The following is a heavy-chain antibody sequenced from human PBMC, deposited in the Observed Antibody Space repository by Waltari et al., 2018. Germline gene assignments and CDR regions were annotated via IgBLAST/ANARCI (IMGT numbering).Heavy chain of an antibody. V-gene: IGHV4-31*03. CDR2: IYHSGST. D-gene: IGHD5-12*01. Sequence: QVQLQESGPGLVKPSQTLSLTCTVSGGSISSGGYYWSWIRQHPGKGLAWIGYIYHSGSTYYNPSLKSRVTISVDRSKNQFSLKLSSVTAADTAVYYCARGMGGYDLEYFQHWGQGTLVTVSS. J-gene: IGHJ1*01. CDR3: ARGMGGYDLEYFQH. CDR1: GGSISSGGYY.